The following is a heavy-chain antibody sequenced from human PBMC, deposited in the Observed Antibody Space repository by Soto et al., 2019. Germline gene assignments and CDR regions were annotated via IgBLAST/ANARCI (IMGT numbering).Heavy chain of an antibody. V-gene: IGHV1-2*04. CDR1: GYTFTGYY. CDR2: INPNSGGT. Sequence: ASGKVSCKASGYTFTGYYMHWGRQAPGQGLEWMGWINPNSGGTNYAQKFQGWVTMTRDTSISTAYMELSRLRSDDTAVYYCARDRAAAGTYYYYYGMDVWGQGTTVTSP. CDR3: ARDRAAAGTYYYYYGMDV. D-gene: IGHD6-13*01. J-gene: IGHJ6*02.